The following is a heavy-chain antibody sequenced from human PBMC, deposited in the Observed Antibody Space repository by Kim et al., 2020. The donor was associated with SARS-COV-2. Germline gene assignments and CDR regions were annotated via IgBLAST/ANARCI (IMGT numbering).Heavy chain of an antibody. D-gene: IGHD3-16*01. CDR3: ARDQAWGVGPFDY. V-gene: IGHV1-69*04. Sequence: YAQKCQGRVTITADKSTITAYMELSSLRSEDTAVYYCARDQAWGVGPFDYWGQGTLVTVSS. J-gene: IGHJ4*02.